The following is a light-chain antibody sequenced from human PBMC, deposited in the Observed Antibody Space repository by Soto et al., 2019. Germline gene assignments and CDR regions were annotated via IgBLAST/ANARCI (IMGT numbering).Light chain of an antibody. CDR3: QQRNVWPPIT. CDR1: QSIHTS. CDR2: DST. Sequence: EIVLTQSPGTLSLSPGERATLSCRASQSIHTSSAWYQQKPGQPPRLVVYDSTLRANGVPDRFGGSRSGTELTLTINNLETEDFAAYYCQQRNVWPPITFGQGTRLEIK. V-gene: IGKV3-11*01. J-gene: IGKJ5*01.